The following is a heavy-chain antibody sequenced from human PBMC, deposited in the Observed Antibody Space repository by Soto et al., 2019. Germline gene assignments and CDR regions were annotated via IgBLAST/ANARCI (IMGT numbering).Heavy chain of an antibody. D-gene: IGHD4-17*01. CDR2: IYYSGST. Sequence: SETLSLTCTVSGGSIISYYWSWIRQPPGKGLEWIGYIYYSGSTNYNPSLKSRVTISVDTSKNQFSLELSSMTAADTAVYYCARGPTVAASGGYYYYGMDVWGQGTTVTVSS. CDR3: ARGPTVAASGGYYYYGMDV. CDR1: GGSIISYY. J-gene: IGHJ6*02. V-gene: IGHV4-59*01.